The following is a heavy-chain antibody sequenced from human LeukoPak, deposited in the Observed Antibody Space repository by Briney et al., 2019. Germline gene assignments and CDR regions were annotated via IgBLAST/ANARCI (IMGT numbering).Heavy chain of an antibody. J-gene: IGHJ4*02. D-gene: IGHD1-26*01. V-gene: IGHV3-21*01. CDR1: GFTFSSYS. CDR2: ISSSSSYI. CDR3: ARGPLVGATDY. Sequence: GGSLRLSCAASGFTFSSYSMNWVGQAPGKGLEWVSSISSSSSYIYYADSVKGRFTISRDNAKNSLYLQMNSLRAEDTAVYYCARGPLVGATDYWGQGPLVTVSS.